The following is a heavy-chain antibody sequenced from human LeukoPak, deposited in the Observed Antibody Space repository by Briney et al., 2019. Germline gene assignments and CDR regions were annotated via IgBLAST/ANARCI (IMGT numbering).Heavy chain of an antibody. V-gene: IGHV4-39*01. CDR3: ALVARGVDAFDI. CDR1: GGSISSSSYY. CDR2: IYYSGST. D-gene: IGHD2-8*02. Sequence: SETLSLTCTVSGGSISSSSYYWGWIRQPPGKGLEWIGSIYYSGSTYYNPSLKSRVTISVDTSKNQFSLKLSSVTAADTAVYYCALVARGVDAFDIWGQGTMVTVSS. J-gene: IGHJ3*02.